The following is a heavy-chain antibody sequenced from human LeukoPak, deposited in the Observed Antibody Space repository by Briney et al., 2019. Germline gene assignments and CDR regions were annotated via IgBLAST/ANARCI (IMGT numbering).Heavy chain of an antibody. CDR3: ARELGGGEDFDY. J-gene: IGHJ4*02. D-gene: IGHD3-16*01. CDR1: GGSISSYY. Sequence: SETLSLTCTVSGGSISSYYWSWIRQPPGKGLECIGYIYYSGSTNYNPSLKSRVTISVDTSKNQFSLKLSSVTAADTAVYYCARELGGGEDFDYWGQGTLVTVSS. CDR2: IYYSGST. V-gene: IGHV4-59*12.